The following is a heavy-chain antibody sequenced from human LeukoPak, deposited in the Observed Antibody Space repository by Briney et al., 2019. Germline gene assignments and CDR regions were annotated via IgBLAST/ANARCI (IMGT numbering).Heavy chain of an antibody. CDR3: ARELSNGLWYFDY. D-gene: IGHD2-15*01. Sequence: PSQTLSLTCAVSGGSISSGGYSWSWIRQPPGKGLEWIGYIYHSGSTYYNPSLKSRVTISVDRSKNQFSLKLSSVTAADTAVYYCARELSNGLWYFDYWGQGTLVTVSS. CDR2: IYHSGST. CDR1: GGSISSGGYS. J-gene: IGHJ4*02. V-gene: IGHV4-30-2*01.